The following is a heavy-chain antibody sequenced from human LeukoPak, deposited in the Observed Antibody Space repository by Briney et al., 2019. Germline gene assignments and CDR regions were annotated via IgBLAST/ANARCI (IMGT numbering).Heavy chain of an antibody. D-gene: IGHD3-3*01. V-gene: IGHV3-7*01. CDR3: ASRQYSDFWSGYLQTDY. J-gene: IGHJ4*02. CDR1: GFTFSDYW. CDR2: IKQDGSGK. Sequence: GGSLRLSCAASGFTFSDYWMSWVRQAPGKGLEWVANIKQDGSGKYYVDSVKGRFTISRDNTKNSLYLQMNSLRAEDTAVYYCASRQYSDFWSGYLQTDYWGQGTLVTVSS.